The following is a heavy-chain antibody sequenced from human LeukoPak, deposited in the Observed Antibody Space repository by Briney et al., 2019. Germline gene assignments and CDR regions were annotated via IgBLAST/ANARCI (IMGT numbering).Heavy chain of an antibody. V-gene: IGHV4-34*01. CDR1: GGSFSGYY. J-gene: IGHJ4*02. D-gene: IGHD3-9*01. CDR3: ARDLGYFDWLSYFDY. CDR2: INHSGST. Sequence: SETLSLTCAVYGGSFSGYYWSWIRQPPGKGLEWIGEINHSGSTNYNPSLKSRVTISVDTSKNQFSLKLSSVTAADTAVYYCARDLGYFDWLSYFDYWGQGTLVTVSS.